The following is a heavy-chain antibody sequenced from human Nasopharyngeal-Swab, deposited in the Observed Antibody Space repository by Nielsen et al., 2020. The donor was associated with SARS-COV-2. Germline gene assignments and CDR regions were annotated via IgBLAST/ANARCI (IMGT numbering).Heavy chain of an antibody. J-gene: IGHJ3*02. V-gene: IGHV3-21*01. D-gene: IGHD6-13*01. CDR1: GFTFSSYS. CDR2: ISSSSSYI. Sequence: VGSLRLSCAASGFTFSSYSMNWVRQAPGKGLEWVSSISSSSSYIYYADSVKGRFTISRDNAKNSLYLQMNSLRAEDTAVYYCAMAAAAPDAFDIWGQGTMVTVSS. CDR3: AMAAAAPDAFDI.